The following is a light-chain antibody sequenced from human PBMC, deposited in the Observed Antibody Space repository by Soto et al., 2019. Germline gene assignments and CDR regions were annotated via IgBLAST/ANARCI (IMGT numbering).Light chain of an antibody. CDR2: DAS. V-gene: IGKV1-33*01. CDR3: QQYDNLPLT. J-gene: IGKJ4*01. CDR1: QDIANY. Sequence: DIQMTHAPSSLSSSVGDRVTITCQARQDIANYLRWYQQKAGRAPTFLIYDASNLETGVTSRFSGSGSGTDFTLTISSLQPEDIAQYYCQQYDNLPLTFGGGTNVEIK.